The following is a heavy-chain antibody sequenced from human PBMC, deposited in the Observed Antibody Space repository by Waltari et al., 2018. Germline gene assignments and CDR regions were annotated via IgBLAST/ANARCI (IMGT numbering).Heavy chain of an antibody. Sequence: EVQLVQSGAEVKKPGATVKISCKASGYTFTDYYMPWVQQAPGKGLEWMGRVDPEDGETIYAEKFQGRVTITADTSTDTAYMELSSLRSEDTAVYYCATLRYFDWLLGGYFDYWGQGTLVTVSS. CDR2: VDPEDGET. V-gene: IGHV1-69-2*01. CDR3: ATLRYFDWLLGGYFDY. J-gene: IGHJ4*02. D-gene: IGHD3-9*01. CDR1: GYTFTDYY.